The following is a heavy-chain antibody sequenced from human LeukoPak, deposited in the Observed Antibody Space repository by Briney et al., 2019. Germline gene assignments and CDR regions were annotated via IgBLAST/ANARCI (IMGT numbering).Heavy chain of an antibody. CDR1: GYTFTSYY. J-gene: IGHJ4*02. D-gene: IGHD2-15*01. CDR2: INPSGGST. V-gene: IGHV1-46*01. Sequence: GASVKVSSKASGYTFTSYYMHWVRQAPGQGLEWMGIINPSGGSTSYAQKFQGRVTMTRDTSTSTVYMELSSLRSEDTAVYYCASSGYCSGGSCRQFDYWGQGTLVTVSS. CDR3: ASSGYCSGGSCRQFDY.